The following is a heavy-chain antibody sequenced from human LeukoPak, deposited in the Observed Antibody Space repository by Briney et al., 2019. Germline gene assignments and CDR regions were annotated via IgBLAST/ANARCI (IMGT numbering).Heavy chain of an antibody. CDR1: GFTFSNYA. J-gene: IGHJ1*01. CDR2: ISYDGSNK. Sequence: GGSLRLSCAASGFTFSNYAIPWVRQAPGKGLEWVAVISYDGSNKYYADSVKGRFTISRDNSKNTMSLQMNSLRAEDTAVYYCATSLAAYNILPGYFQHWGQGTLVTVSS. CDR3: ATSLAAYNILPGYFQH. V-gene: IGHV3-30-3*01. D-gene: IGHD3-9*01.